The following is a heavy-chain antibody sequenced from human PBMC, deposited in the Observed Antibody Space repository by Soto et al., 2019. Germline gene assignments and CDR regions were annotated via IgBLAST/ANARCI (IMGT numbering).Heavy chain of an antibody. Sequence: SETLSLTCAVYGGSVSGYYWSWIRQPPGKGLEWIGEINHSGSANYNPSLKSRVTISVDTSKNQFSLKLSSVTAADTAVYYCATLTGTATSYYYYYMDVWGKGTTVTVSS. CDR3: ATLTGTATSYYYYYMDV. J-gene: IGHJ6*03. CDR1: GGSVSGYY. CDR2: INHSGSA. D-gene: IGHD1-20*01. V-gene: IGHV4-34*01.